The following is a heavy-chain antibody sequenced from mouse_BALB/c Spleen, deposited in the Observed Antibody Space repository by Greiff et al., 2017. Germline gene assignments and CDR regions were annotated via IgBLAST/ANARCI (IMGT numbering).Heavy chain of an antibody. Sequence: EVKLVESGGGLVQPGGSLKLSCAASGFDFSRYWMSWVRQAPGKGLEWIGEINPDSSTINYTPSLKDKFIISRDNAKNTLYLQMSKVRSEDTALYYCARRSYYQYYYAMDYWGQGTSVTVSS. CDR2: INPDSSTI. CDR1: GFDFSRYW. J-gene: IGHJ4*01. V-gene: IGHV4-1*02. D-gene: IGHD2-12*01. CDR3: ARRSYYQYYYAMDY.